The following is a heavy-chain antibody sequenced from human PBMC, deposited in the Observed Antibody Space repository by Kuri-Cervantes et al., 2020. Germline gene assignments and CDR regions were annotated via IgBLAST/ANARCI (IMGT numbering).Heavy chain of an antibody. CDR2: IKSKTDGGTT. CDR1: GFTFSNAW. J-gene: IGHJ4*02. CDR3: TTDGTYSSSSVDY. V-gene: IGHV3-15*01. D-gene: IGHD6-6*01. Sequence: GESLKISCAASGFTFSNAWMSWVRQAPGKGLEWVGRIKSKTDGGTTDYAAPVKGRFTISRDDSKNTLYLQMNSLKTEDTAVYYCTTDGTYSSSSVDYWGQGTLVTVSS.